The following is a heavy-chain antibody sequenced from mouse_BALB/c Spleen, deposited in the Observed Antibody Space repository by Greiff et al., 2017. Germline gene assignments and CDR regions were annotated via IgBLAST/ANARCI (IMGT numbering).Heavy chain of an antibody. V-gene: IGHV5-6-3*01. CDR3: FYDAMDY. Sequence: EVMLVESGGGLVQFGGLLKLSCAASGFTFSSYGMSWVRQTPDKRLVLVATINSNGGSIYYPDSVTGRFIISRDSAKNILYLQMSSLKSEDTAMYYCFYDAMDYRSRGTAV. CDR1: GFTFSSYG. J-gene: IGHJ4*01. CDR2: INSNGGSI.